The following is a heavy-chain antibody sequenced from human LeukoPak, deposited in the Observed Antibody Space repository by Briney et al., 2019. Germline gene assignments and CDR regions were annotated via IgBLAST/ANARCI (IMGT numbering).Heavy chain of an antibody. D-gene: IGHD6-13*01. V-gene: IGHV4-59*08. CDR1: GAPIGLTY. Sequence: SETLSLTCMALGAPIGLTYGTWTGRPPGRELDGIGCIYYSGSTNYNPSLKSRVTISVDTSKNQFSLKLSSVTAADTAVYYCARHAAPGTEEFDYWGQGTLVTVSS. CDR3: ARHAAPGTEEFDY. CDR2: IYYSGST. J-gene: IGHJ4*02.